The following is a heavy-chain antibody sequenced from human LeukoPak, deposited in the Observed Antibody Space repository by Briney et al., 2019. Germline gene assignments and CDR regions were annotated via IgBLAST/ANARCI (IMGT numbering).Heavy chain of an antibody. CDR1: GYTFTGYY. Sequence: ASVKVSCKASGYTFTGYYMHWVRQAPGQGLEWMVWINPNSGGTDYAQKFQGRVTMTRDTSISTAYMELSRLRSDDTAVYYCARVGGYSSGWYGGAYYYYYMDVWGKGTTVTVSS. J-gene: IGHJ6*03. CDR3: ARVGGYSSGWYGGAYYYYYMDV. CDR2: INPNSGGT. D-gene: IGHD6-19*01. V-gene: IGHV1-2*02.